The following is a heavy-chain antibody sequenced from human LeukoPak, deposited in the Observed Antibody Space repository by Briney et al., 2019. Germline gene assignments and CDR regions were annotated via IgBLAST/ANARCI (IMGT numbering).Heavy chain of an antibody. CDR3: ARADYDFWSGPIGGFDY. V-gene: IGHV3-48*03. J-gene: IGHJ4*02. CDR1: GFTFSSYE. CDR2: ISSSGSTI. D-gene: IGHD3-3*01. Sequence: GGSLRLSCAASGFTFSSYEMNWVRQAPGKGLEWVSYISSSGSTIYYADSAKGRFTISRDNAKNSLYLQMNSLRAEDTAVYYCARADYDFWSGPIGGFDYWGQGTLVTVSS.